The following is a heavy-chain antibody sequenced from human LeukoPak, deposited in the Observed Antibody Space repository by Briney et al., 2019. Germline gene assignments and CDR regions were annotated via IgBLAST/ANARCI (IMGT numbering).Heavy chain of an antibody. Sequence: TVTLSCKASGDTFRSCAIRWVRQAPGQGREGMGGMSPIFGTAKYAQKFQGRVTITADASTSTAYMELSSLRSEDTAVYYCARELGSRYNWNDGEGAFDIWGQGTMVTVSS. D-gene: IGHD1-1*01. CDR1: GDTFRSCA. CDR3: ARELGSRYNWNDGEGAFDI. V-gene: IGHV1-69*13. CDR2: MSPIFGTA. J-gene: IGHJ3*02.